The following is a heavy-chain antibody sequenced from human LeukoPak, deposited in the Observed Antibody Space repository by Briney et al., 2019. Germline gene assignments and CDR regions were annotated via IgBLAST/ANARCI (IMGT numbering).Heavy chain of an antibody. Sequence: GGSLRLSCAASGFTVSSNYMSWVRQAPGKGLERVSVIYSGGSTYYADSVKGRFTISRDNSKNTLYLQMNSLRAEDTAVYYCARDGPFNYYYGMDVWGQGTTVTVSS. V-gene: IGHV3-53*01. J-gene: IGHJ6*02. CDR2: IYSGGST. CDR3: ARDGPFNYYYGMDV. CDR1: GFTVSSNY.